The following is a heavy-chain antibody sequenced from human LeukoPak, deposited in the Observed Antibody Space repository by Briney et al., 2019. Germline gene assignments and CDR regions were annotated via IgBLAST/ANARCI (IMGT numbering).Heavy chain of an antibody. CDR3: ARGSSTHGEYYFDY. CDR1: GFTFTNYA. V-gene: IGHV3-23*01. Sequence: GGSLRLSCAASGFTFTNYAMNWVRQAPGRGLEWVATITNTGGSTYYTDSVKGRFTVSRDNAKNSLYLQMNSLRAEDTAVYYCARGSSTHGEYYFDYWGQGTLVTVSS. CDR2: ITNTGGST. J-gene: IGHJ4*02. D-gene: IGHD2-2*01.